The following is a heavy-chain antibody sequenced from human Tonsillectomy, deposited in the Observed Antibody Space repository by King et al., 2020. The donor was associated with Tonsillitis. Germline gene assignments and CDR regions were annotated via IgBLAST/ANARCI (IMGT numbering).Heavy chain of an antibody. CDR2: ISSSSSYM. Sequence: QLVQSGGGLVKPGGSLRLSCAASGFTFSTYSMNWVRQAPGKGLEWVSSISSSSSYMYYADSVKGRFTISRDNAKNSLYLQMNSLRAEDTAVYYCATSIVAMDAYFDYWGQGTLVTVSS. CDR1: GFTFSTYS. CDR3: ATSIVAMDAYFDY. V-gene: IGHV3-21*01. J-gene: IGHJ4*02. D-gene: IGHD5-12*01.